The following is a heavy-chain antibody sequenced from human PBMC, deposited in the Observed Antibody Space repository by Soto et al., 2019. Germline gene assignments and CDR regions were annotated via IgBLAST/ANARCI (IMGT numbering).Heavy chain of an antibody. D-gene: IGHD3-22*01. CDR2: IIYDGSNK. CDR1: GFTLSSYA. Sequence: PGGSLRLSCAASGFTLSSYAIHWVRQAPGKGLEWVALIIYDGSNKFYADSVKGRFTISRDTSKNTLYLQMTSLRAEDTSVYYCARERYFYNSSGTRYYYGLDVWGQGTTVTVSS. CDR3: ARERYFYNSSGTRYYYGLDV. V-gene: IGHV3-30-3*01. J-gene: IGHJ6*02.